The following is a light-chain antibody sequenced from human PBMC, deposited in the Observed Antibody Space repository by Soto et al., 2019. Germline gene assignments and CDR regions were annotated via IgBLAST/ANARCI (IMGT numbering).Light chain of an antibody. Sequence: QSALTHPASVSGSPGQSITISCTGSSSDIGAYDYVSWYQQRPVKAPKLMIFDVTNRPSGVSDRFSGSKSGNTASLTISGLQTEDEADYYCSSYTSSSTPYVFGTGTKATVL. V-gene: IGLV2-14*01. CDR2: DVT. CDR1: SSDIGAYDY. J-gene: IGLJ1*01. CDR3: SSYTSSSTPYV.